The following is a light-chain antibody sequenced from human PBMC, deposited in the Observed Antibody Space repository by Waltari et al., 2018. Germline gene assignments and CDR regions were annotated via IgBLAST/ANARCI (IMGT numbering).Light chain of an antibody. CDR2: GNN. Sequence: QSVLTQPPSVSGAPGQRLTISCTGTSSNIGAGYDVHWYLQLPGTAPKLLILGNNNRPSGVPDRFSASKSDTSASLAITGLQAEDEADYYCQSYDSSLSGVLFGGGTKLTVL. J-gene: IGLJ2*01. CDR3: QSYDSSLSGVL. CDR1: SSNIGAGYD. V-gene: IGLV1-40*01.